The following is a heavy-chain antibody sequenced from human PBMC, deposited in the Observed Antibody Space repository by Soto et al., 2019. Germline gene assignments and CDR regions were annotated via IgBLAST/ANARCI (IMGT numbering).Heavy chain of an antibody. CDR1: GFTFSSYT. J-gene: IGHJ4*02. V-gene: IGHV3-23*01. D-gene: IGHD1-26*01. Sequence: EVQLLESGGGLVQPGGSLRLSCAASGFTFSSYTMRWVRQAPGKGLEWVSAISGSGGSTYYADSVKGRFTISRDNSKNTLYLQMNSLRAEDTAVYYCAKRGSGSYYIDWGQGTLVTVSS. CDR2: ISGSGGST. CDR3: AKRGSGSYYID.